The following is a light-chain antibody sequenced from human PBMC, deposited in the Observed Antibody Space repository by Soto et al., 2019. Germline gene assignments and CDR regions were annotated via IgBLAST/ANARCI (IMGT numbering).Light chain of an antibody. V-gene: IGKV2-28*01. CDR3: MQALQTLWT. CDR2: LGS. Sequence: DIVMTQSPLSLPVTPGEPASISFSCSQILLHSNGYNYLDWYLQKPGQSPQLLIYLGSNRSSGVPDRFSGSGSGTDFTLKISRVEAEDVGVYYCMQALQTLWTFGQGTKVDIK. CDR1: QILLHSNGYNY. J-gene: IGKJ1*01.